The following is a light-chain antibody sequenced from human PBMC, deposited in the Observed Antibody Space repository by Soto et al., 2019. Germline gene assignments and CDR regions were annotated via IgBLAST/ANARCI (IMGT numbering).Light chain of an antibody. J-gene: IGLJ1*01. Sequence: QSVLTQPPSVSAAPGQKVTISCSGSSSNIGGNTVNWYQQLPGTAPKPLIYSNNQRPSGVPDRFSGSKSGTSASLAISGLQSEDEADYYCAAWDDSLNGYVSGTGTKVTV. V-gene: IGLV1-44*01. CDR1: SSNIGGNT. CDR2: SNN. CDR3: AAWDDSLNGYV.